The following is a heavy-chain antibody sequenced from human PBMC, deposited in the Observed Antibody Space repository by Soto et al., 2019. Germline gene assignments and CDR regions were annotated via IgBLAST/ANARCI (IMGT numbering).Heavy chain of an antibody. D-gene: IGHD3-10*01. CDR1: GFTFSHYW. CDR3: ARKTDSIPSGGDV. CDR2: ISSDGSYA. Sequence: EVQLVESGGGLVQPGGSLRLSCAASGFTFSHYWMYWVRQAPGKGLVCVSRISSDGSYASYADSVKGRFTISRDSAKSTLYLQMNSLRAEDTGVYYCARKTDSIPSGGDVWGKGTAVTVSS. V-gene: IGHV3-74*01. J-gene: IGHJ6*04.